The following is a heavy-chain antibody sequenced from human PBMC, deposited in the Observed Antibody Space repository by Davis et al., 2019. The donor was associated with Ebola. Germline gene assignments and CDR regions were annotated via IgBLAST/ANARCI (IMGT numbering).Heavy chain of an antibody. J-gene: IGHJ4*02. D-gene: IGHD6-13*01. CDR3: AKDSLRRSIAPEPY. V-gene: IGHV5-51*01. CDR1: GYSFTSYW. Sequence: GESLKISCKGSGYSFTSYWIAWVRQLPGKGLECMGIIYPGDSETRYSPSFQGQVTISADKSITTAYLQWSSLKASDTAMYYCAKDSLRRSIAPEPYWGQGTLVTVSS. CDR2: IYPGDSET.